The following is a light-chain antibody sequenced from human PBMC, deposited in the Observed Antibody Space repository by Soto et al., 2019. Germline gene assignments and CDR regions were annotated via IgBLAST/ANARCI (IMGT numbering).Light chain of an antibody. Sequence: QSALTQPPSASGSPGQSVTISFTGTSTDVGAYNFVSWYQQHPGKAPKLVIYEVTKRPSGVPDRFSGSKSGNTASLTVSGLQTEDEADYYCGSHAGNSNLVFGGGTKLTVL. CDR2: EVT. CDR1: STDVGAYNF. V-gene: IGLV2-8*01. CDR3: GSHAGNSNLV. J-gene: IGLJ3*02.